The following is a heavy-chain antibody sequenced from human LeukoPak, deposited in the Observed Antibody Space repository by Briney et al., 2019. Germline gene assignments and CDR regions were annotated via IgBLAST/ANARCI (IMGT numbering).Heavy chain of an antibody. J-gene: IGHJ4*02. Sequence: ETLSLTCTVSGGSINNYYWSWVRQAPGKGLEWVANIKQDGSEKYYVDSVKGRFTISRDNAKNPLYLQMNSLRAEDTAVYYCARDSWYCGGDCYSNWGQGTLVTVSS. CDR1: GGSINNYY. V-gene: IGHV3-7*01. D-gene: IGHD2-21*02. CDR2: IKQDGSEK. CDR3: ARDSWYCGGDCYSN.